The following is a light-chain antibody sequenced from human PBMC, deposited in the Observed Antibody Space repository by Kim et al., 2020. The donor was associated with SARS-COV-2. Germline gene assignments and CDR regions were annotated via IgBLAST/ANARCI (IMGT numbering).Light chain of an antibody. CDR1: SLRSYY. Sequence: SSELTQDPVASVALGQTVTITCQGDSLRSYYATWYQQKPRQAPVLVIYGRNTRPSGIPDRISGPASGNTASLTISGTQAEDEGDFYCQSRDSGGNVVFGGGTQLTVL. V-gene: IGLV3-19*01. CDR3: QSRDSGGNVV. CDR2: GRN. J-gene: IGLJ2*01.